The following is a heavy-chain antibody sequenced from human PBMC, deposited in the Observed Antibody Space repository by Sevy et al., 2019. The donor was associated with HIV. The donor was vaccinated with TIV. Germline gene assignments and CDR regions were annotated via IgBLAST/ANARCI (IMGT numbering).Heavy chain of an antibody. Sequence: GESLKISCAASGFAFSSYDMHWVRQAPGKGLEWVLYITSSGTTINYADSVKGRFTISRDNAKNSLYLQMNSLRVEDTAVYYCARDLPPSATIVSHFDYWGQGTLVTVSS. CDR2: ITSSGTTI. D-gene: IGHD1-26*01. CDR3: ARDLPPSATIVSHFDY. V-gene: IGHV3-48*03. J-gene: IGHJ4*02. CDR1: GFAFSSYD.